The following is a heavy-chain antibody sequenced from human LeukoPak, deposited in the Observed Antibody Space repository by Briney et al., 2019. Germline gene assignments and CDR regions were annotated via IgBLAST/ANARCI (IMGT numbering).Heavy chain of an antibody. CDR1: GYTFTSYD. CDR2: MNPNSGNT. J-gene: IGHJ4*02. D-gene: IGHD2-2*01. V-gene: IGHV1-8*01. Sequence: GASVKVSCKASGYTFTSYDINWVRQATGQGLEWMGWMNPNSGNTGYAQKFQGRVTMTRNTSISTAYMELSSLRSEDTAVYYCARVVGYRLGYCSSTSCRIDYWGQGTLVTVSS. CDR3: ARVVGYRLGYCSSTSCRIDY.